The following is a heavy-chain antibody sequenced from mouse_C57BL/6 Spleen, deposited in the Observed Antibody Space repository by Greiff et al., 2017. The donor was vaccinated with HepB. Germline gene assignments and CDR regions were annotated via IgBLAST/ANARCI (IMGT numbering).Heavy chain of an antibody. D-gene: IGHD2-4*01. Sequence: EVQVVESGPELVKPGASVKISCKASGYSFTGYYMNWVKQSPEKSLEWIGEINPSTGGTTYNQKFKAKATLTVDKSSSTAYMQLKSLTSEDSAVYYCASLYYDYDGGDYWGQGTTLTVSS. J-gene: IGHJ2*01. V-gene: IGHV1-42*01. CDR2: INPSTGGT. CDR1: GYSFTGYY. CDR3: ASLYYDYDGGDY.